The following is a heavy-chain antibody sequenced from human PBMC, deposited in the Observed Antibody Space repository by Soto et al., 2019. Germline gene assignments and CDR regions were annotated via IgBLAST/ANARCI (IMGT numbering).Heavy chain of an antibody. CDR2: IYYSGST. D-gene: IGHD6-13*01. J-gene: IGHJ4*02. CDR3: ASVWLGGQQLDY. CDR1: GGSISSYY. V-gene: IGHV4-59*01. Sequence: SETLSLTCTVSGGSISSYYWSWIRQPPGKGLEWIGYIYYSGSTNYNPSLKSRVTISVDTSKNQFSLKLSSVTAADTAVYYCASVWLGGQQLDYWGQGTLVTVSS.